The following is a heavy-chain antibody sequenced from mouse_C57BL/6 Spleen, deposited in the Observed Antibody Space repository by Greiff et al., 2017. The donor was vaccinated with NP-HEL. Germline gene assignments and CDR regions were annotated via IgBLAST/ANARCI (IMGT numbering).Heavy chain of an antibody. J-gene: IGHJ2*01. D-gene: IGHD2-1*01. Sequence: MQLQQPGAELVMPGASVKLSCKASGYTFTSYWMHWVKQRPGQGLEWIGEIDPSDSYTNYNQKFKGKSTLTVDKSSSTAYMQLSSLTSEDSAVYYCAGGNFFASWGQGTTLTVSS. CDR3: AGGNFFAS. CDR1: GYTFTSYW. V-gene: IGHV1-69*01. CDR2: IDPSDSYT.